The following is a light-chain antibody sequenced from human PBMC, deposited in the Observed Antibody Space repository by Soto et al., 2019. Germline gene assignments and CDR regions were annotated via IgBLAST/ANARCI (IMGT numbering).Light chain of an antibody. CDR2: DAS. Sequence: EILMTQSPVTLSVSPGERATLSCRASQSVSTNLAWYQQTRGQAPRLLMFDASTRATGIPARFSGSGSGTEFTLTISSLQSEDFVVYFCQQYSNWPRTFGQGTRWIS. CDR3: QQYSNWPRT. CDR1: QSVSTN. J-gene: IGKJ1*01. V-gene: IGKV3-15*01.